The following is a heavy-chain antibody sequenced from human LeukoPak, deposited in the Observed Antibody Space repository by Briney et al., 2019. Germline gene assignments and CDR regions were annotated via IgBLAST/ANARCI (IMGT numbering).Heavy chain of an antibody. CDR1: GYSVIELS. CDR3: FFLGKVG. J-gene: IGHJ4*02. D-gene: IGHD7-27*01. CDR2: FDPEDGET. V-gene: IGHV1-24*01. Sequence: GASVKVSCKVFGYSVIELSMHWVRQAPGKGLEWMGGFDPEDGETIYAQKFQGRVTMTEDTSTDTAYMELSSLRSEDTAVYYCFFLGKVGWGQGTLVTVSS.